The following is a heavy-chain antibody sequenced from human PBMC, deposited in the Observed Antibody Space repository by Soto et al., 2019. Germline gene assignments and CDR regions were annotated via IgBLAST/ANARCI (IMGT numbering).Heavy chain of an antibody. V-gene: IGHV1-69*13. Sequence: ASVKVSCKASGGTFSSSAISWVRQAPGQGLEWMGGIIPIFGTANYAQKFQGRVTITADESTSTAYMELSSLRSEDTAVYYCARVVPYYYDSSCYGYFDYWGEGTLVTVSS. J-gene: IGHJ4*02. CDR2: IIPIFGTA. CDR1: GGTFSSSA. D-gene: IGHD3-22*01. CDR3: ARVVPYYYDSSCYGYFDY.